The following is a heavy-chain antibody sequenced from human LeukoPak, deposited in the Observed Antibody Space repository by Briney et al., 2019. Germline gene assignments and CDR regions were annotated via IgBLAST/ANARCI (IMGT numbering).Heavy chain of an antibody. CDR3: ATAGYGPNYWYFDL. V-gene: IGHV1-24*01. D-gene: IGHD5-18*01. J-gene: IGHJ2*01. CDR1: GYTLTELS. CDR2: FDPEDGET. Sequence: GASVKVSCKVSGYTLTELSMHWVRQAPGKGLEWMGGFDPEDGETIYAQKSQGRVTMTEDTSADTAYMELSSLRSEDTAVYYCATAGYGPNYWYFDLWGRGTLVTVSS.